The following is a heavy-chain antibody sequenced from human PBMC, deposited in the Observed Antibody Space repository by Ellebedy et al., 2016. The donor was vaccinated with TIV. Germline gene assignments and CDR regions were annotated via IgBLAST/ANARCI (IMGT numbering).Heavy chain of an antibody. J-gene: IGHJ4*02. CDR1: GGSISSSSYY. CDR3: ARHPFIAAVDY. V-gene: IGHV4-39*01. D-gene: IGHD6-13*01. Sequence: SETLSLTXTVSGGSISSSSYYWGWIRQPPGKGLEWIGSIYYSGSTYYNPSLKSRVTISVDTSKNQFSLKLSSVTAADTAVYYCARHPFIAAVDYWGQGTLVTVSS. CDR2: IYYSGST.